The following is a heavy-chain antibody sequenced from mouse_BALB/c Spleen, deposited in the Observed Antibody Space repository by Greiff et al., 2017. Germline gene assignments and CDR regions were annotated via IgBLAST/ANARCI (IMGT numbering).Heavy chain of an antibody. CDR3: AREDGNYDYYAMDY. CDR2: IYPGNVNT. D-gene: IGHD2-1*01. CDR1: GYTFTSYY. J-gene: IGHJ4*01. Sequence: VKLMESGPELVKPGASVRISCKASGYTFTSYYIHWVKQRPGQGLEWIGWIYPGNVNTKYNEKFKGKATLTADKSSSTAYMQLSSLTSEDSAVYFCAREDGNYDYYAMDYWGQGTSVTVSS. V-gene: IGHV1S56*01.